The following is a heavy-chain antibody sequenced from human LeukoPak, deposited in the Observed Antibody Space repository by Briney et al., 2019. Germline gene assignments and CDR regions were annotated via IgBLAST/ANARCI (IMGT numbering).Heavy chain of an antibody. CDR2: ISGSGGST. CDR3: AKDPLFDILTGYYGRDH. V-gene: IGHV3-23*01. D-gene: IGHD3-9*01. CDR1: GFTFSSYS. J-gene: IGHJ5*02. Sequence: GGSLRLSCAASGFTFSSYSMNWVRQAPGKGLEWVSAISGSGGSTYYADSVKGRFTISRDNSKNTLYLQMNSLRAEDTAVYYCAKDPLFDILTGYYGRDHWGQGTLVTVSS.